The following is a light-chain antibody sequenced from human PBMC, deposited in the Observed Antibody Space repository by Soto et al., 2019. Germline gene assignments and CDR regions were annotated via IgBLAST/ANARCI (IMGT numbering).Light chain of an antibody. CDR1: QSVSSN. CDR2: GAS. V-gene: IGKV3-15*01. J-gene: IGKJ5*01. CDR3: QQYNNGPPIT. Sequence: IVRTQSPATQSVSPGERATLSCRSSQSVSSNLAWYQQKPGQAPRLLIYGASTRATGIPARFSGSGSGTEFTLTISSLQSEDFAVYYCQQYNNGPPITFGQGTRLEI.